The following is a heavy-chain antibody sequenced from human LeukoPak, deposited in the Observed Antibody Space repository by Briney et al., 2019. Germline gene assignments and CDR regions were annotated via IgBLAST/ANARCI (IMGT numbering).Heavy chain of an antibody. CDR3: ARGSLRDYYDSSGYSNWFDP. D-gene: IGHD3-22*01. Sequence: SETLSLTCTVSGGSISSYYWSWIRQPPGKGLEWIGYIYYSGSTNYNPSLKSRVTISVDTSKNQFSPQLNSVTPEDTAVYYCARGSLRDYYDSSGYSNWFDPWGQGTLVTVSS. J-gene: IGHJ5*02. V-gene: IGHV4-59*12. CDR2: IYYSGST. CDR1: GGSISSYY.